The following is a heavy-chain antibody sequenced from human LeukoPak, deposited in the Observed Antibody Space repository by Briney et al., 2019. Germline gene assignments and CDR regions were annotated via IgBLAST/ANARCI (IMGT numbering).Heavy chain of an antibody. V-gene: IGHV4-59*01. Sequence: SETLSLTCAVYVESLCGYYASCLRDPPGKGVEWIGYIYVSGSTNYNPYLKSRVTISVDTSKTQFSLKLSSVTAADTVVYYCARQQLSQLYYFDYWGQGTLVTVSS. CDR3: ARQQLSQLYYFDY. CDR1: VESLCGYY. D-gene: IGHD6-13*01. CDR2: IYVSGST. J-gene: IGHJ4*02.